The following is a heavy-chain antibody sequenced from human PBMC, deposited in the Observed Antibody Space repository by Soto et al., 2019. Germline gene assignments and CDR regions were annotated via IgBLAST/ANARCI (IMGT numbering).Heavy chain of an antibody. CDR2: IYPGDSDT. CDR1: GYSFTSYW. CDR3: ARLGGLGRGYYYYYGMDV. Sequence: GESLKISCKGSGYSFTSYWIGWVRQMPGKGLEWMGIIYPGDSDTRYSPSFQGQVTISADKSISTAYLQWSSLKASDTAMHYCARLGGLGRGYYYYYGMDVWGQGTTVTVS. V-gene: IGHV5-51*01. J-gene: IGHJ6*02. D-gene: IGHD3-10*01.